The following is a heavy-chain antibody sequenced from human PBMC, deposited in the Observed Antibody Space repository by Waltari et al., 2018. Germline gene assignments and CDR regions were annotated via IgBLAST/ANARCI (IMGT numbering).Heavy chain of an antibody. V-gene: IGHV1-69*12. Sequence: QVQLVQSGAEVKKPGSSVKVSCTASGGPFSSYAISWVGQAPGQGLEWMGGIIPIFGTANYAQKFQGRVTITADESTSTAYMELSSLRSEDTAVYYCARAQGSSWYNWFDPWGQGTLVTVSS. CDR2: IIPIFGTA. CDR3: ARAQGSSWYNWFDP. J-gene: IGHJ5*02. CDR1: GGPFSSYA. D-gene: IGHD6-13*01.